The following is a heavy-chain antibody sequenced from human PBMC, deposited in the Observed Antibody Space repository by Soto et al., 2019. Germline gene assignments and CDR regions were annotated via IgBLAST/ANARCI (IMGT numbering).Heavy chain of an antibody. J-gene: IGHJ3*02. D-gene: IGHD3-3*01. CDR3: ARGGGVGVAGSAAFDM. Sequence: QLHLVQSGAVVKKPGASVTVSCSASGYPVTAYYMHWVRQAPGRGLEWMGGINPATGAAKYTQTFQGRVPMTRDTSTSTVFMELIGLTSEETAVFYCARGGGVGVAGSAAFDMWGQGTLVIVSS. V-gene: IGHV1-2*02. CDR2: INPATGAA. CDR1: GYPVTAYY.